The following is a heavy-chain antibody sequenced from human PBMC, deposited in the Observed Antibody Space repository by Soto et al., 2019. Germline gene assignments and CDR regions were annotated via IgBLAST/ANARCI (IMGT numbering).Heavy chain of an antibody. Sequence: PGGSLRLSCAASGFTFSSYAMHWVRQAPGKGLEYVSAISSNGGSTYYANSVKGRFTISRDNSKNTLYLQMGSLRAEDMAVYYCARDAVVVPAAIPTVFYYYYMDVWGKGTTVTVSS. D-gene: IGHD2-2*01. V-gene: IGHV3-64*01. CDR2: ISSNGGST. J-gene: IGHJ6*03. CDR1: GFTFSSYA. CDR3: ARDAVVVPAAIPTVFYYYYMDV.